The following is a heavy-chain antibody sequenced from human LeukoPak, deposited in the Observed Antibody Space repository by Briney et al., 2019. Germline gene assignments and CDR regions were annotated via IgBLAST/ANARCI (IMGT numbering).Heavy chain of an antibody. CDR2: FYSGGST. D-gene: IGHD4-17*01. J-gene: IGHJ4*02. CDR3: ARVIESYGDYGY. V-gene: IGHV3-53*01. Sequence: PGGSLRLSCVVSGFTVSSNYMNWVRQAPGKGLEWVSVFYSGGSTYYADSVKGRFTVSRDNSKNTLYLQMNSLRAEDTAVYYCARVIESYGDYGYWGQGILVTVSS. CDR1: GFTVSSNY.